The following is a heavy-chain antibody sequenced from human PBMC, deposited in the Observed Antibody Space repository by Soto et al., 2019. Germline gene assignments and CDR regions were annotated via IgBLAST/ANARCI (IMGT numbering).Heavy chain of an antibody. J-gene: IGHJ6*02. Sequence: GGSLRLSCAASGITFSNAWMTWVRQAPGKGLEWVGRIKSITDGGTTDYAAPVKGRFTISRDDSKDTLYLQMNNLRTEDTAVYHCTTDSADIVVVPATFGMDVWGQGTTGTVSS. D-gene: IGHD2-2*01. V-gene: IGHV3-15*01. CDR2: IKSITDGGTT. CDR3: TTDSADIVVVPATFGMDV. CDR1: GITFSNAW.